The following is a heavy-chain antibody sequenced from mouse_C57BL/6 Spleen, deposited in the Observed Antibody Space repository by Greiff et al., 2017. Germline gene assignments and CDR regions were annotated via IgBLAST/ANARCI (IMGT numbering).Heavy chain of an antibody. J-gene: IGHJ4*01. CDR2: IWSGGST. V-gene: IGHV2-2*01. CDR3: ASTVVATRAMDY. D-gene: IGHD1-1*01. CDR1: GFSLTSYG. Sequence: QVQLQQSGPGLVQPSQSLSITCTVSGFSLTSYGVHWVRQSPGKGLEWLGVIWSGGSTDYNAAFISRLSISKDNSKSQVFFKMNSLQADDTAIYYCASTVVATRAMDYWGQGTSVTVSS.